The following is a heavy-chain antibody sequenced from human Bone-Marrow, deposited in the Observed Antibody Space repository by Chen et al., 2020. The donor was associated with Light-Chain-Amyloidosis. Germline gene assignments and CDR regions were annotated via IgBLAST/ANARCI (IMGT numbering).Heavy chain of an antibody. CDR2: IYPDXSDA. D-gene: IGHD2-21*01. J-gene: IGHJ4*02. Sequence: EQSGPEVKKPGESLKISCKGSGYTFPNYWIGWVRQMPGKGLEWMGVIYPDXSDARYSPXFXXXXXXXXXXXXXXXXXXXXXXXXXXTAMYYCARRRDGYNFDYWGQGTLVTVSS. V-gene: IGHV5-51*01. CDR1: GYTFPNYW. CDR3: ARRRDGYNFDY.